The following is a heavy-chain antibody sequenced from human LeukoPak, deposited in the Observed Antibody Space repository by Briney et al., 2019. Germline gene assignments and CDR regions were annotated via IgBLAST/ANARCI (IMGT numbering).Heavy chain of an antibody. CDR1: GYSFTSYW. CDR2: IDPSDSYT. CDR3: VRSILGPNTLIDY. J-gene: IGHJ4*02. Sequence: GASLRISCKGSGYSFTSYWISWVRQMPGKGLEWMGKIDPSDSYTSYSPSFQGHVTISVDKSISTAYLQWSSLEASDTAMYYCVRSILGPNTLIDYWGQGTLVTVSS. D-gene: IGHD1-26*01. V-gene: IGHV5-10-1*01.